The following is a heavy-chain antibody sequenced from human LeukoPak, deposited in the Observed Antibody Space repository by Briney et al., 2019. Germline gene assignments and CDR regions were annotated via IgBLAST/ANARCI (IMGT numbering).Heavy chain of an antibody. D-gene: IGHD2-15*01. CDR2: INPNSRGT. Sequence: ASVKVSCKASGYTFTGYYMHWVRQAPGQGLEWMGRINPNSRGTNYAQKFQGRVTKTRDTSISTAYMELNRLRSDDTAVYYCARVGCSGGSCAYYWFDPWGQGTLVTVSS. CDR3: ARVGCSGGSCAYYWFDP. CDR1: GYTFTGYY. J-gene: IGHJ5*02. V-gene: IGHV1-2*06.